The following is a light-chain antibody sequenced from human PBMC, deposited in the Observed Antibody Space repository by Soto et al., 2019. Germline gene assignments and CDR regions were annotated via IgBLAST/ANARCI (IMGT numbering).Light chain of an antibody. V-gene: IGLV2-14*01. Sequence: QSALTQPASVSGSPGQSITISCTGTSSDIGGYDYVSWYQQHPGKVPKLMIFEVSNRPSGVSYRFSGSKSGNTASLTISGLLAEDEADYFNTSYKGRSALYVSGTGTKFT. CDR3: TSYKGRSALYV. J-gene: IGLJ1*01. CDR1: SSDIGGYDY. CDR2: EVS.